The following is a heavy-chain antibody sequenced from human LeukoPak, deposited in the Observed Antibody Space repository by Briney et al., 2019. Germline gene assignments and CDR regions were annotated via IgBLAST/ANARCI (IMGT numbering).Heavy chain of an antibody. D-gene: IGHD5-18*01. CDR1: GFTFSGSA. J-gene: IGHJ4*02. Sequence: GGSLRLSCAASGFTFSGSAMHWVRQASGKGLEWVGRIRSKANSYATAYAASVKGRFTISRDNSKNTLYLQMGSLRAEDMAVYYCARAGPGLQLWLLFDYWGQGTLVTVSS. CDR3: ARAGPGLQLWLLFDY. V-gene: IGHV3-73*01. CDR2: IRSKANSYAT.